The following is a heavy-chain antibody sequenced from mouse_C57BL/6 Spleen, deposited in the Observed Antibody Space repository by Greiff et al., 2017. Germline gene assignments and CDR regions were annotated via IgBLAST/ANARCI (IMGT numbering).Heavy chain of an antibody. CDR1: GFSLTRYG. D-gene: IGHD2-3*01. CDR3: AKEGVTPNRYYAMDY. Sequence: VTLRESGPGLVAPSQSLSITCTVSGFSLTRYGVSWVRQPPGKGLAWLGVIWGNGSTHYHSALISKGSIKQDKSKSQVFLKLHSLQTDDTATYYCAKEGVTPNRYYAMDYWGQGTSVTVSS. V-gene: IGHV2-3*01. CDR2: IWGNGST. J-gene: IGHJ4*01.